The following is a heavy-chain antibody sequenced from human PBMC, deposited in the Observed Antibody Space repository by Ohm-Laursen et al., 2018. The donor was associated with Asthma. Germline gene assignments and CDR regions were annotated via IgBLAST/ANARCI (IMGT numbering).Heavy chain of an antibody. CDR3: AKVMSSSGWYERDTYYYYGMDV. Sequence: SLRLSCSASGFTFSNYAIHWVRQAPGKGLEWVAVISYDGSNKYYADSVKGRFTISRDNSKNTLYLQMNSLRAEDTAVYYCAKVMSSSGWYERDTYYYYGMDVWGQGTTVTVSS. D-gene: IGHD6-19*01. CDR1: GFTFSNYA. V-gene: IGHV3-30*04. CDR2: ISYDGSNK. J-gene: IGHJ6*02.